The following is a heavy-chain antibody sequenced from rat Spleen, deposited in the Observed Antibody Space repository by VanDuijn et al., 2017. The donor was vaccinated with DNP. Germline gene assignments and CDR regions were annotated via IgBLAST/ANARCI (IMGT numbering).Heavy chain of an antibody. D-gene: IGHD1-2*01. V-gene: IGHV2-41*01. CDR1: GFSLTSYN. CDR2: IWNTGGT. Sequence: QVQLKESGPGLVQPSQTLSLTCTVAGFSLTSYNVHWVRQPPGKDLEWMGVIWNTGGTQYNSALKSRLSISKDTSKSQVFLKNNSLQTEDAAIYHGGIGDHSIYISLFDDWGQGVMVTVSS. CDR3: GIGDHSIYISLFDD. J-gene: IGHJ2*01.